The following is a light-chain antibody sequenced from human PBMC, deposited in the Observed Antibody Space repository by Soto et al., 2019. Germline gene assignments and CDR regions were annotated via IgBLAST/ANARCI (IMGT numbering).Light chain of an antibody. CDR3: QQSYSTLVT. Sequence: IQMTQSPSSLSASVGDRVTITCRASPSISSYLNWYQQKPGKAPKLLIYAASSLQSGVPSRFSGSGSGTDFTLTISSLQPEDFATYYCQQSYSTLVTFGQGTKLEIK. CDR1: PSISSY. CDR2: AAS. J-gene: IGKJ2*01. V-gene: IGKV1-39*01.